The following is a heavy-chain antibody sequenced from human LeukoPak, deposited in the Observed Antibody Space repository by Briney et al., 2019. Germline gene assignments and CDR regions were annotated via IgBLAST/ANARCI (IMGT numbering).Heavy chain of an antibody. J-gene: IGHJ6*03. CDR2: IYYSGSA. V-gene: IGHV4-59*08. D-gene: IGHD3-16*01. Sequence: PSETLSLTCTVSGGSIRGYYWSWVRQPPGKGLEWIAYIYYSGSANYNPSLKSRVTISLDTSKNQFSLKLSSVTAADTAVYYCAVGATHYYMDVWGKGTTVTVSS. CDR1: GGSIRGYY. CDR3: AVGATHYYMDV.